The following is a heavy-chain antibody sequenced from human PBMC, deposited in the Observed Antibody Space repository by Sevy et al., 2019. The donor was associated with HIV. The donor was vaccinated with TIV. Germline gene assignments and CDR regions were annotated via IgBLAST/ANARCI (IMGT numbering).Heavy chain of an antibody. CDR2: ISSGSSYI. CDR3: ARVRHACSSASCPFDY. D-gene: IGHD2-2*01. V-gene: IGHV3-21*01. Sequence: GGSLRLSCAASGFTFSTYTMNWVRQAPGKGLEWVSSISSGSSYIYYADSVKGRFTISRDNTKNSPYLQMNSLRAEDTAVYYCARVRHACSSASCPFDYWGQGTLVTVSS. J-gene: IGHJ4*02. CDR1: GFTFSTYT.